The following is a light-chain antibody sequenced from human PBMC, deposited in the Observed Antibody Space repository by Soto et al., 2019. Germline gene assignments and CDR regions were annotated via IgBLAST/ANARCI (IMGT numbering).Light chain of an antibody. CDR2: DAS. CDR1: QSISSY. J-gene: IGKJ1*01. Sequence: DIQMTQCRSSLSASVGYRVTITCRASQSISSYLNWYQQKPGKAPKLLIYDASNLETGVPSRFSGSGSGTDFTFTISSLQPEDIATYYCQQSYTTLRTFGQGTKVDIK. CDR3: QQSYTTLRT. V-gene: IGKV1-39*01.